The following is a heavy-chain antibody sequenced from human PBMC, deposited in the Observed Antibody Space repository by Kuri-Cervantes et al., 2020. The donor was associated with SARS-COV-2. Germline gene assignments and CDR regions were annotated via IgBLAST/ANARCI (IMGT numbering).Heavy chain of an antibody. CDR3: AREVRTVGYYHMDV. CDR1: GFTFISYW. V-gene: IGHV3-7*03. D-gene: IGHD4-23*01. Sequence: GGSLRLSCAASGFTFISYWISWVRQAPGKGLEWVADIKQDGSEKYYVDSGTGRFTISRDNSKNTLYLQLNSLRAEDTAVYYCAREVRTVGYYHMDVWGKGTTVTVSS. CDR2: IKQDGSEK. J-gene: IGHJ6*03.